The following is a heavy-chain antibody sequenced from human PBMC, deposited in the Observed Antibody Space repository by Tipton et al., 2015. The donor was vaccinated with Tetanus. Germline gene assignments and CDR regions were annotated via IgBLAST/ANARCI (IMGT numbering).Heavy chain of an antibody. Sequence: TLSLTCTVSGGSISSYYWSWIRQPPGKGLEWIGYIYYSGGTNYNPSLKSRVTISVGTSKNQFSLKLSSVTAADTAVYYCARGGLGEVGYWGQGTLVTVSS. CDR1: GGSISSYY. CDR2: IYYSGGT. D-gene: IGHD2-15*01. J-gene: IGHJ4*02. V-gene: IGHV4-59*01. CDR3: ARGGLGEVGY.